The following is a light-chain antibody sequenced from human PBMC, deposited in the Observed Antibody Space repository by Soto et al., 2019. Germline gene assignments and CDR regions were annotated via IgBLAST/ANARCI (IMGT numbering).Light chain of an antibody. V-gene: IGLV2-8*01. CDR1: SSDVGGYKY. CDR3: SSYAGLNNFGV. CDR2: EVN. J-gene: IGLJ1*01. Sequence: QSALTQPPSASGSPGQSVTISCTGTSSDVGGYKYVSWYQQHPGKAPKLMIFEVNKRPSGVPDRFSGSKSGNTASLTVSGLQAEDEAYYYCSSYAGLNNFGVFGTGTKVNVL.